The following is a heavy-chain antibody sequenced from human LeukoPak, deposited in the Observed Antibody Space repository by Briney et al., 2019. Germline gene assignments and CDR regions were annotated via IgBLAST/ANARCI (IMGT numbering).Heavy chain of an antibody. J-gene: IGHJ4*02. V-gene: IGHV3-23*01. D-gene: IGHD2-15*01. CDR1: GFTLSNYA. Sequence: GGSLRLSCAASGFTLSNYAMSWVRQAPGPGLESVSVISGSGGSTYYADSVKGRFTISRDNSKNTLYLQMNSLRAGDWAVYYCVKRQCNCGSCFYIDYWGQGTLVTVSS. CDR3: VKRQCNCGSCFYIDY. CDR2: ISGSGGST.